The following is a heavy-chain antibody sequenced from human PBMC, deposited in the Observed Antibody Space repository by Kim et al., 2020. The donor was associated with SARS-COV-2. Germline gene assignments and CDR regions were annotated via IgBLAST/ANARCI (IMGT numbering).Heavy chain of an antibody. CDR2: INTNTGNP. V-gene: IGHV7-4-1*02. CDR1: GYTFTSYA. J-gene: IGHJ4*02. CDR3: ARDSVLLWFRESTYYFDY. Sequence: ASVKVSCKASGYTFTSYAMNWVRQAPGQGLEWMGWINTNTGNPTYAQGFTGRFVFSLDTSVSTAYLQISSLKAEDTAVYYCARDSVLLWFRESTYYFDYWGQGTLVTVSS. D-gene: IGHD3-10*01.